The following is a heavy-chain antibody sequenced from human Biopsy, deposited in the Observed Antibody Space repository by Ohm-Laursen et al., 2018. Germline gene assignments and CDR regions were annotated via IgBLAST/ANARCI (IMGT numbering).Heavy chain of an antibody. Sequence: GASVKVSCKASGDSFTSYAIGWVRQAPGQGLEWMGGIIPIPNVATYAQKFQGRITITADESTSTAYMELSSLTSDDTAVYFCARGEGSSWFDPWGHGTPVTVSS. D-gene: IGHD1-26*01. CDR1: GDSFTSYA. J-gene: IGHJ5*02. CDR2: IIPIPNVA. V-gene: IGHV1-69*10. CDR3: ARGEGSSWFDP.